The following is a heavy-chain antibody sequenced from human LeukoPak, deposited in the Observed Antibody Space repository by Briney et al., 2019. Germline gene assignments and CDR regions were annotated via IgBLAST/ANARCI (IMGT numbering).Heavy chain of an antibody. D-gene: IGHD1-26*01. J-gene: IGHJ5*02. CDR3: ARDSGRERLRFDP. CDR1: GFTFSSYW. V-gene: IGHV3-7*01. Sequence: SGGSLRLSCAASGFTFSSYWMSWVRQAPGKGLEWVANIKQDGSEKYYVDSVKGRFTISRDNAKNSLYLQMNSLRAEDTAVYYCARDSGRERLRFDPWGQGTLVTVSS. CDR2: IKQDGSEK.